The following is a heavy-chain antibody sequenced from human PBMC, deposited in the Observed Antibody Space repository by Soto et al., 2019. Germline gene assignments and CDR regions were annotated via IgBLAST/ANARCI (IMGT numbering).Heavy chain of an antibody. D-gene: IGHD3-22*01. J-gene: IGHJ4*02. Sequence: GASVKVSCKASGYSFTAYYIHWVRQAPGQGLEWLGWINPSSGDTNYAQRFQGWVTVTGDTSISTVYLELNRLRSDDTAVYYCAREVRDDGSGYYYNDYWGQGTLVTVSS. CDR1: GYSFTAYY. V-gene: IGHV1-2*04. CDR2: INPSSGDT. CDR3: AREVRDDGSGYYYNDY.